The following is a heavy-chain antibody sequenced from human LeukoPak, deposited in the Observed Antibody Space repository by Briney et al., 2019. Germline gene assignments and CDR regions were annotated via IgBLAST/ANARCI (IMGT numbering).Heavy chain of an antibody. CDR3: ARGAYDSSGYYYGY. CDR2: IYYSGST. J-gene: IGHJ4*02. CDR1: GGSISSGGYY. Sequence: SQTLSLTCTVSGGSISSGGYYWSWIRQHPGKGLEWIGYIYYSGSTYYDPSLKSRVTISVDTSKNQFSLKLSSVTAADTAVYYCARGAYDSSGYYYGYWGQGTLVTVSS. D-gene: IGHD3-22*01. V-gene: IGHV4-31*03.